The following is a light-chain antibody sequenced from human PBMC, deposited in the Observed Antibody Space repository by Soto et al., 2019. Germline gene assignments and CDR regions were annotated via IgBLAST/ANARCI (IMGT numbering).Light chain of an antibody. CDR1: QSIRIW. J-gene: IGKJ1*01. CDR3: QQYSSYWT. CDR2: DAS. Sequence: DIQMTQSASTLSASFGDRVTITCRASQSIRIWLAWYQQKPGKAPNLLIHDASSLESGVPSRFSGSGSGTEFTLTISSLKPDDFGTYYCQQYSSYWTFGQGTKVDIK. V-gene: IGKV1-5*01.